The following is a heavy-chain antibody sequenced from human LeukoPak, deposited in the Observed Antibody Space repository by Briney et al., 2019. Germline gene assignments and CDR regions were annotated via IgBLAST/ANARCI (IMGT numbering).Heavy chain of an antibody. CDR3: ARAPIGRDGYNQGY. Sequence: SETLSLTCAVYGGSFSSYYWSWIRQPPGKGLEWIGEINHSGSINYNPSLKSRVTISLDTSKNQFSLKLSSVTAADTAVYYCARAPIGRDGYNQGYWGQGTLVTVSS. CDR1: GGSFSSYY. CDR2: INHSGSI. V-gene: IGHV4-34*01. D-gene: IGHD5-24*01. J-gene: IGHJ4*02.